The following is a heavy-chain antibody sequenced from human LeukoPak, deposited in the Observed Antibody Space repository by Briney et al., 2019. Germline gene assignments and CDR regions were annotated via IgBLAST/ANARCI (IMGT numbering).Heavy chain of an antibody. CDR2: IIPIFGTA. Sequence: GASVKVSCKASGGTFSSCAISWVRQAPGQGLEWMGGIIPIFGTANYAQKFQGRVTITADESTSTAYMELSSLRSEDTAVYYCARAGILDILTGSLNWFDPWGQGTLVTVSS. D-gene: IGHD3-9*01. CDR3: ARAGILDILTGSLNWFDP. CDR1: GGTFSSCA. V-gene: IGHV1-69*13. J-gene: IGHJ5*02.